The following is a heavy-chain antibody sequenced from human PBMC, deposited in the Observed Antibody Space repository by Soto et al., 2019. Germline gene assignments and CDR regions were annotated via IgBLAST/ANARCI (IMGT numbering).Heavy chain of an antibody. CDR1: GFTFSDAW. J-gene: IGHJ4*02. CDR2: IKTNIAGGTT. Sequence: EVQLVESGGALVKPGGSLRLSCAASGFTFSDAWMSWVRQAPGKGLEWVARIKTNIAGGTTDYASPMKGRFTISRDDSRNTLYLQMNSLKTEDTAVYYCTTARGLGYFEYWGQGTLVTVSS. CDR3: TTARGLGYFEY. V-gene: IGHV3-15*02. D-gene: IGHD5-12*01.